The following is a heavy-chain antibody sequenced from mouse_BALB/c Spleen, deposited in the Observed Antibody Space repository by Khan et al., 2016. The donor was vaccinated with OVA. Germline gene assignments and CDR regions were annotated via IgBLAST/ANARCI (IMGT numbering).Heavy chain of an antibody. CDR1: GFTFTDYY. J-gene: IGHJ3*01. Sequence: EVELVESGGGLVKPGGSLRLSCATSGFTFTDYYMSWVRQPPGKALEWLGFIRNKANGYTTEYSASVTGRFTISRDNSQSILYLQMNTLRAEDSATYYCARGRTGTFAYWGQGTLVTVSA. D-gene: IGHD4-1*01. CDR3: ARGRTGTFAY. CDR2: IRNKANGYTT. V-gene: IGHV7-3*02.